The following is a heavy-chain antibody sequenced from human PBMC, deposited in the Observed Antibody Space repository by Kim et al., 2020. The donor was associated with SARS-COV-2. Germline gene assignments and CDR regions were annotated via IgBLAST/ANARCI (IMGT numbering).Heavy chain of an antibody. CDR3: ARDNPDY. V-gene: IGHV3-74*01. CDR1: GFTFRGSY. Sequence: GGSLRLSCVGSGFTFRGSYIHWVRQAPGKGLFWLARIDGDGRITTYADSVRGRFTIARDNAKNTAYLQMNSLRADDTGLYDCARDNPDYWGQGTQVTVSS. J-gene: IGHJ4*02. CDR2: IDGDGRIT.